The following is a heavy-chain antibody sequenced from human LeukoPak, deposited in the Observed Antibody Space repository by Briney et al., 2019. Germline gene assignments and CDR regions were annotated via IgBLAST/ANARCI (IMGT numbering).Heavy chain of an antibody. CDR1: GGSFSGYY. D-gene: IGHD5-18*01. J-gene: IGHJ4*02. V-gene: IGHV4-34*01. CDR2: INHSGST. CDR3: ARDLSRGSAMVEDQFDY. Sequence: SETLSLTCAVYGGSFSGYYWSWIRQPPGKGLEWIGEINHSGSTNYNPSLKSRVTISVDTSKNQFSLQLTSVTLDDTAVYYCARDLSRGSAMVEDQFDYWGQGTLVTVSS.